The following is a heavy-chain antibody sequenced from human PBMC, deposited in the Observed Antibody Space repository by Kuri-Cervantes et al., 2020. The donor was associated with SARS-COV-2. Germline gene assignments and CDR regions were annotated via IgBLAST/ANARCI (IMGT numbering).Heavy chain of an antibody. V-gene: IGHV3-7*03. Sequence: GESLKISCAASGFTFSSYWMSWVRQAPGKGLEWVANIKQDGSEKYYVDSVKGRFTISRDNAKNSLYLQMNSLRAEDTALYHCARVSRDLRYFDWGRYYYYGMDVWGQGTTVTVSS. CDR1: GFTFSSYW. CDR2: IKQDGSEK. J-gene: IGHJ6*02. D-gene: IGHD3-9*01. CDR3: ARVSRDLRYFDWGRYYYYGMDV.